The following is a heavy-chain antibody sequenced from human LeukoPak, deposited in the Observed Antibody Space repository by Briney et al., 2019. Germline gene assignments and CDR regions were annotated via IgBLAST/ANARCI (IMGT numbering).Heavy chain of an antibody. J-gene: IGHJ6*03. CDR2: IRHDGSNK. Sequence: GGSLRLSCAASGFIFSSYGMHWVRQAPGKGLEWVAFIRHDGSNKYYADSVKGRFIISRDNSKNTLYLQMNSLRAEDTAVYYCAKASGWKKEPVYYYYYYMDVWGKGTTVTVSS. D-gene: IGHD6-19*01. CDR3: AKASGWKKEPVYYYYYYMDV. V-gene: IGHV3-30*02. CDR1: GFIFSSYG.